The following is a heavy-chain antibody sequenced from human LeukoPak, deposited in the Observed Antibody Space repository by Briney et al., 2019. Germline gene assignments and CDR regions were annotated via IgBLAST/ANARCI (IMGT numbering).Heavy chain of an antibody. D-gene: IGHD2-2*01. Sequence: GGSLRLSCAASGFTVSSNYMSWVGQAPGKGLEWVSVIYSGGSTYYADSVKGRFTISRDNSKNTLYLQMNSLRAEDTAVYYCARVAPGQSGQLLSRGGYSNYYMDVWGKGTTVTVSS. CDR2: IYSGGST. V-gene: IGHV3-53*01. CDR3: ARVAPGQSGQLLSRGGYSNYYMDV. J-gene: IGHJ6*03. CDR1: GFTVSSNY.